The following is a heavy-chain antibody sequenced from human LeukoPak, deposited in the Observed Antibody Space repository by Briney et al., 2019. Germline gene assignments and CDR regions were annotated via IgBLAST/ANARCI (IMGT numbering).Heavy chain of an antibody. J-gene: IGHJ4*02. Sequence: GGSLRLSCGASGFTFRSYWMHWVRQAPGKGRVGVSRINSEGSSTSYADSVKGRFTISRDNAKNRPYLQMTSLRAQDTALYYCARDDSSGWYEGVLWGQGTLVTVSS. CDR1: GFTFRSYW. D-gene: IGHD6-19*01. V-gene: IGHV3-74*01. CDR3: ARDDSSGWYEGVL. CDR2: INSEGSST.